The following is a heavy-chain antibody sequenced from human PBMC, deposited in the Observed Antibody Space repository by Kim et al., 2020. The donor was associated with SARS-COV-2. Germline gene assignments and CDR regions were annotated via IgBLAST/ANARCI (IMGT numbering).Heavy chain of an antibody. CDR1: GGSISSGGYY. CDR2: IYYSGST. Sequence: SETLSLTCTVSGGSISSGGYYWSWIRQHPGKGLEWIGYIYYSGSTYYNPSLKSRVTISVDTSKNQFSLKLSSVTAADTAVYYWAREYRDITIFGVVIRDGMDVWGQGTTVTVSS. D-gene: IGHD3-3*01. V-gene: IGHV4-31*03. CDR3: AREYRDITIFGVVIRDGMDV. J-gene: IGHJ6*02.